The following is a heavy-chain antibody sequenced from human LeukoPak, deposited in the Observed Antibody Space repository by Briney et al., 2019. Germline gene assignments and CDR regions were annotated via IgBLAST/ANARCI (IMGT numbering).Heavy chain of an antibody. V-gene: IGHV1-2*02. CDR2: INPNSGDT. Sequence: ASVKVSCQASEYTFTAYYVHWVRQAPGQGLEWMGWINPNSGDTNFAQNFQGRVTMTRDTSISTVYMKLSRLRSDDTAVYYCARVGQWLVENDWFDPWGQGTLVTVSS. CDR3: ARVGQWLVENDWFDP. CDR1: EYTFTAYY. D-gene: IGHD6-19*01. J-gene: IGHJ5*02.